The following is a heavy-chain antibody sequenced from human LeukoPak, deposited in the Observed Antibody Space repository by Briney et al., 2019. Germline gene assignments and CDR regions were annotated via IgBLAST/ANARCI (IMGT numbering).Heavy chain of an antibody. CDR2: ISAYNGNT. V-gene: IGHV1-18*01. CDR1: GYTFTSYG. CDR3: ASTTGSSGWGDLDY. J-gene: IGHJ4*02. Sequence: ASVTVSCTASGYTFTSYGISWVRQAPGQGLEWMGWISAYNGNTNYAQKLQGRVTMTTDTSTSTAYMELRSLRSDDTAVYYCASTTGSSGWGDLDYWGQGTLVTVSS. D-gene: IGHD6-19*01.